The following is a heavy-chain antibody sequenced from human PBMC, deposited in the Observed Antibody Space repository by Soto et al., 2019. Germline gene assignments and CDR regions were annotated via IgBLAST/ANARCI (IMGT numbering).Heavy chain of an antibody. CDR3: ARFHGYYYYYMDV. Sequence: GGSLRLSCAASGFTVSSNYMSWVRQAPGKGLEWVSVIYSGGSTYYADSVKGRFTISRDNSKNTLYLQMNSLRAEDTAVYYCARFHGYYYYYMDVWGKGTTVTVSS. CDR1: GFTVSSNY. J-gene: IGHJ6*03. CDR2: IYSGGST. V-gene: IGHV3-66*01.